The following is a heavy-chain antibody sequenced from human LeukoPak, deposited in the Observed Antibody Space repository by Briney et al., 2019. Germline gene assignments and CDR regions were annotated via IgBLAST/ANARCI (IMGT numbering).Heavy chain of an antibody. J-gene: IGHJ4*02. CDR3: ARRRAYSSSSPFDY. Sequence: SETLSLTCSVSGGSISSLYWSWIRQPPGKGLEWMGYIYYTGSTNYNPSLKSRVTMFVDMSKNKFSLRLRSVTAADTAVYYCARRRAYSSSSPFDYWGQGTLVTVSS. CDR1: GGSISSLY. D-gene: IGHD6-6*01. V-gene: IGHV4-59*08. CDR2: IYYTGST.